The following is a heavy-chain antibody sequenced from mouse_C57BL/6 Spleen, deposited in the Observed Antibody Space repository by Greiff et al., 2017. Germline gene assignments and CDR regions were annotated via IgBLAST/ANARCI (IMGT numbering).Heavy chain of an antibody. J-gene: IGHJ2*01. CDR1: GFTFSDYG. CDR3: ARELPTGLDY. CDR2: ISSGSSTI. V-gene: IGHV5-17*01. Sequence: EVHLVESGGGLVKPGGSLKLSCAASGFTFSDYGMHWVRQAPEKGLEWIAYISSGSSTIYYADTVKGRFTISRTNAKNTLFLQMTSLRSEDTAMYYCARELPTGLDYWGQGTTLTVSS. D-gene: IGHD2-2*01.